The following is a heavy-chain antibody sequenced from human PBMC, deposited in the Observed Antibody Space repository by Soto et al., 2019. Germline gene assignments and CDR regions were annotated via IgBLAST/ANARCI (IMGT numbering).Heavy chain of an antibody. CDR3: ARDLSGRGYYYDSSGAFDI. Sequence: SETLSLTCTASGGSVSSGSYYWSWIRQPPGKGLEWIGYIYYSGSTNYNPSLKSRVTISVDTSKNQFSLKLSSVTAADTAVYYCARDLSGRGYYYDSSGAFDIWGQGTMVTVSS. D-gene: IGHD3-22*01. CDR1: GGSVSSGSYY. J-gene: IGHJ3*02. V-gene: IGHV4-61*01. CDR2: IYYSGST.